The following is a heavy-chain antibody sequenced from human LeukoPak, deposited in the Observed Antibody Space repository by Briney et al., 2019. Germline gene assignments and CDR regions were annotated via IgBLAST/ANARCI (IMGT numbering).Heavy chain of an antibody. CDR1: GFTFSSYA. Sequence: GGSLRLSCAGSGFTFSSYAMSWVRQAPGKGLELVANIKQDRSEKYYVDSVKGRFTISRDNAKNSLYLQMNSLRAEDTAVYYCAKPRITMAIGGGAFDYWGQGTLVTVSS. CDR2: IKQDRSEK. D-gene: IGHD3-10*01. J-gene: IGHJ4*02. CDR3: AKPRITMAIGGGAFDY. V-gene: IGHV3-7*03.